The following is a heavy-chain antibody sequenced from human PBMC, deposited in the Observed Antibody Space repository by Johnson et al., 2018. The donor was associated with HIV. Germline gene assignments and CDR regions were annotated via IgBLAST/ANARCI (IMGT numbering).Heavy chain of an antibody. V-gene: IGHV3-20*04. CDR1: GFSFDDYD. Sequence: VQLVESGGGVVRPGGSLRLSCAASGFSFDDYDMSWVRQAPGKGLEWVSGIYWTGGRTSYADSVKGRFTISRDNAKNSLYLQMNSLRAEDTALYYCAKDSSSSGLEDAFDIWGQGTMVTVSS. CDR3: AKDSSSSGLEDAFDI. J-gene: IGHJ3*02. CDR2: IYWTGGRT. D-gene: IGHD6-6*01.